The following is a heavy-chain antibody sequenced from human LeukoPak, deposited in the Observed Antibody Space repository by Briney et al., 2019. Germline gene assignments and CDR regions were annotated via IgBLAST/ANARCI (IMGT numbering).Heavy chain of an antibody. D-gene: IGHD1/OR15-1a*01. CDR3: TKNTHDY. Sequence: GGSLRLSCAASGFTVSSNYMSWVRQAPGKGLEWVATIKGDGSGKFYVDSVKGRFAISRDDAKSSLFLQTDSLRSEDTAVYYCTKNTHDYWGQGTLVTVSS. CDR2: IKGDGSGK. J-gene: IGHJ4*02. V-gene: IGHV3-7*01. CDR1: GFTVSSNY.